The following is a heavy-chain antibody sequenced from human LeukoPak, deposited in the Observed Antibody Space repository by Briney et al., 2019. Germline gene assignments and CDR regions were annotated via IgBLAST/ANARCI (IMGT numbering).Heavy chain of an antibody. D-gene: IGHD5-24*01. J-gene: IGHJ4*02. Sequence: PGGSLRLSCAASGFTFSSYWMSWVRQAPGKGLEWVANIKQDGSEKYYVDSVKGRFTISRDNAKNSLYLQMNSLRAEDTAVYYCARLGRWLQSQYYFESWGQGTLVTVSS. CDR3: ARLGRWLQSQYYFES. CDR1: GFTFSSYW. V-gene: IGHV3-7*01. CDR2: IKQDGSEK.